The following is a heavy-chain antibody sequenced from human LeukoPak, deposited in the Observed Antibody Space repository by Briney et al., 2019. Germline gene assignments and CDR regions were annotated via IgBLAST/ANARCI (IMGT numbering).Heavy chain of an antibody. D-gene: IGHD3-22*01. J-gene: IGHJ5*02. Sequence: ASVKVSCKASGYTFTGYYMHWVRQAPGQGLEWMGWINPNSGGTNYAQKFQGRVTMTRDTSISTAYMELSRLRSDDTAVYYCARARHYYDSSGYFKTWGQGTLVTVSS. CDR2: INPNSGGT. CDR3: ARARHYYDSSGYFKT. V-gene: IGHV1-2*02. CDR1: GYTFTGYY.